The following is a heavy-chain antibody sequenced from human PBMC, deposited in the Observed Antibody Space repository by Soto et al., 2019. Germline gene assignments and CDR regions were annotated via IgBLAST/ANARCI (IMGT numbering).Heavy chain of an antibody. J-gene: IGHJ6*03. D-gene: IGHD6-19*01. CDR2: ISAYNGNT. CDR1: GYTFTSYG. Sequence: QVQLVQSGAEVKKPGASVKVSCKASGYTFTSYGISWVRQAPGQGLEWMGWISAYNGNTNYAQKLQGRVTMTTDTSTITAYMELRSLRSDDTAVYYCAREAWGIAVADYYYMDVWGKGTTVTVSS. V-gene: IGHV1-18*01. CDR3: AREAWGIAVADYYYMDV.